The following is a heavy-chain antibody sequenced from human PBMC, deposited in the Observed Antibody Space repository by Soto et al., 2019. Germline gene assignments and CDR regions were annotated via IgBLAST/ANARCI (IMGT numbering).Heavy chain of an antibody. CDR2: ISYDGSNK. CDR1: GFTFSSYG. Sequence: GGSLRLSCAASGFTFSSYGMHWVRQAPGKGLEWVAVISYDGSNKYYADSVKGRFTISRDNSKNTLYLQMNSLRAEDTAVYYCAKDSEAAAGRWLSYMDVWGKGTTVTVSS. D-gene: IGHD6-25*01. V-gene: IGHV3-30*18. J-gene: IGHJ6*03. CDR3: AKDSEAAAGRWLSYMDV.